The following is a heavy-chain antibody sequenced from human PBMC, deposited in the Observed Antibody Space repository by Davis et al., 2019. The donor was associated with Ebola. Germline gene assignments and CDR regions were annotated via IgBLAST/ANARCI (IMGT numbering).Heavy chain of an antibody. V-gene: IGHV1-3*01. J-gene: IGHJ4*02. Sequence: ASVKVSCKASGYTFTSYAMHWVRQAPGQRLEWMGWINAGNGNTKYSQKFQGRVTITRDTSASTAYMELSSLRSEDTAVYYCARDRFSSSCPGDWGQGTLVTVSS. D-gene: IGHD6-13*01. CDR3: ARDRFSSSCPGD. CDR2: INAGNGNT. CDR1: GYTFTSYA.